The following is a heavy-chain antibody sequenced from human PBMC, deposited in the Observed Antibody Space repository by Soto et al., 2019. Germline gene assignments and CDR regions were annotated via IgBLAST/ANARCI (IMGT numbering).Heavy chain of an antibody. CDR2: ISDTGDSA. J-gene: IGHJ3*01. CDR3: VTGGRGSYSRGSLDL. V-gene: IGHV3-23*01. D-gene: IGHD2-21*01. CDR1: GLTFSNYA. Sequence: GGSLRLSCAASGLTFSNYAMNCVRQAPGKGLEWVSVISDTGDSAYYADSVKGRFTISRDNSKNTLYLQMNSLSAEDTAIYYCVTGGRGSYSRGSLDLGGRGTVVKVSS.